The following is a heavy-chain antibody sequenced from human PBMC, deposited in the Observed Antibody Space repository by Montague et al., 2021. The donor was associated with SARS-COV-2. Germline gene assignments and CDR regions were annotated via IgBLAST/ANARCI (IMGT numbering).Heavy chain of an antibody. CDR3: ARAQNTCFIANCVNYFEV. J-gene: IGHJ4*02. CDR2: VHYTGST. Sequence: SETLSLTCEVSGDSISSYYWSWIRQSPGKGLEWIGYVHYTGSTKYTPSLKTRVTLSLDTPKNHFSLKLGSVTAADTAIYYCARAQNTCFIANCVNYFEVWGLGALVTVSS. D-gene: IGHD1-1*01. CDR1: GDSISSYY. V-gene: IGHV4-59*01.